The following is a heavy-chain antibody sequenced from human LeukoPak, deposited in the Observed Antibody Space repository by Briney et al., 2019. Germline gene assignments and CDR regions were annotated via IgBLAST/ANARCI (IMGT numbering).Heavy chain of an antibody. D-gene: IGHD3-22*01. V-gene: IGHV4-31*03. CDR2: ILYSGDT. Sequence: SQTLSLTCTVSGGSISSGGYYWSWIRQHPGKGLEWIGYILYSGDTYYSPSLKSRLTISVDTSKNQFSLRLRSVTAADTAVYYCARVVAYDSTGYYLYYFDYWGQGTLVTV. CDR3: ARVVAYDSTGYYLYYFDY. J-gene: IGHJ4*02. CDR1: GGSISSGGYY.